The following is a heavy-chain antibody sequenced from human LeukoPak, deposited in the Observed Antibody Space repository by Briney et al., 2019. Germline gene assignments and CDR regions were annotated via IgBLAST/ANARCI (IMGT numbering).Heavy chain of an antibody. Sequence: GGSLRLSCAASGFTFSSYSMNWVRQAPGKGLEWVSSISSSSSYIYYADSVKGRFTISRDNAKNSLYLQMNSLRAEDTAVYYCARDAFVYYYDSSGYYEDWGQGTLVTASS. CDR1: GFTFSSYS. V-gene: IGHV3-21*01. CDR3: ARDAFVYYYDSSGYYED. D-gene: IGHD3-22*01. J-gene: IGHJ4*02. CDR2: ISSSSSYI.